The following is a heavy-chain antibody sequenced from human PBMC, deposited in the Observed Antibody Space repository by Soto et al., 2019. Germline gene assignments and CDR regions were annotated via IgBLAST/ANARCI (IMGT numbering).Heavy chain of an antibody. J-gene: IGHJ4*02. CDR1: GFTFRRYG. V-gene: IGHV3-30*03. CDR2: ISDDGSKK. D-gene: IGHD4-17*01. CDR3: ASHDYGDYGPDY. Sequence: QVQLVESGGGVVQPGRSLRLSCAASGFTFRRYGMHWVRQAPGKGLEWVALISDDGSKKYYADSVKGRFTISRDNSKNTLYLQVSGLRGDDTAVYYCASHDYGDYGPDYWGQGTLVTVSS.